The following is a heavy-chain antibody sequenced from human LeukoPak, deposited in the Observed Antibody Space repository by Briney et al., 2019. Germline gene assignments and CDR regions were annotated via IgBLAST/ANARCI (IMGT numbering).Heavy chain of an antibody. Sequence: GGSLRLSCAASGFTFSSYSMNWVRQAPGKGLEWVSSISSSSSYIYYADSVEGRFTISRDNAKNSLYLQMDSLRAEDTAVYYCAREDRGYSSSYFDYWGQGTLVTVSS. D-gene: IGHD6-13*01. CDR3: AREDRGYSSSYFDY. CDR2: ISSSSSYI. V-gene: IGHV3-21*01. J-gene: IGHJ4*02. CDR1: GFTFSSYS.